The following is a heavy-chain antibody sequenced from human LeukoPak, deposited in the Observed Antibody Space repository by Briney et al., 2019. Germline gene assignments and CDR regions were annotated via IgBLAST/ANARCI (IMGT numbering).Heavy chain of an antibody. Sequence: GGSLRLPCAASGFIFNFYWMSWVRQAPGKGLEWVASIKQDGSEKYYVDSVKGRFTISRDNPKNSLYLQMNSLRAEDTAVYYCARVITKGGFDYWGQGALVTVSS. D-gene: IGHD2-15*01. V-gene: IGHV3-7*01. CDR3: ARVITKGGFDY. J-gene: IGHJ4*02. CDR1: GFIFNFYW. CDR2: IKQDGSEK.